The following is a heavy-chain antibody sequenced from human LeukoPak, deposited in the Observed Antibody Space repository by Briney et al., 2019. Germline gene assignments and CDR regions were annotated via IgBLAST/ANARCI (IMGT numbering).Heavy chain of an antibody. CDR2: IYTSGST. J-gene: IGHJ6*02. V-gene: IGHV4-61*02. CDR1: GGSISSGSYY. CDR3: AREVVGMDV. Sequence: SQTLSLTCTVSGGSISSGSYYWSWIRQPAGKGLEWIGRIYTSGSTNYNPSLRSRVTISVDTSKNQFSLKLSSVTAADTAVYYCAREVVGMDVWGQGTTVTVSS.